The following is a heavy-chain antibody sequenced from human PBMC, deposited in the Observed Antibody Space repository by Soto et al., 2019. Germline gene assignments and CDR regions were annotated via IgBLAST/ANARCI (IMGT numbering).Heavy chain of an antibody. V-gene: IGHV3-7*01. CDR1: GFTFSSYW. CDR2: IKQDGSEK. CDR3: ARDLILWFGEVKGYAFDI. D-gene: IGHD3-10*01. Sequence: EVQLVESGGGLVQPGGSLRLSCAASGFTFSSYWMSWVRQAPGKGLEWVANIKQDGSEKYYVDSVKGRFTISRDNAKNSLYLQMNSLGAEETAVYYCARDLILWFGEVKGYAFDIWGQGTMVTVSS. J-gene: IGHJ3*02.